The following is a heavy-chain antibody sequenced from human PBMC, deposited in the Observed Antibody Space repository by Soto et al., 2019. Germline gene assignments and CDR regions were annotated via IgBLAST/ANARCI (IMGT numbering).Heavy chain of an antibody. CDR3: ARPDRPGYSSGWYRSGSAFDI. CDR1: GYTFTSYA. CDR2: INAGNGNT. Sequence: ASVKVSCKASGYTFTSYAMHWVRPAPGQRLEWMGWINAGNGNTKYSQKFQGRVTITRDTSASTAYMELSSLRSEDTAVYYCARPDRPGYSSGWYRSGSAFDIWGQGTMVTVSS. D-gene: IGHD6-19*01. V-gene: IGHV1-3*01. J-gene: IGHJ3*02.